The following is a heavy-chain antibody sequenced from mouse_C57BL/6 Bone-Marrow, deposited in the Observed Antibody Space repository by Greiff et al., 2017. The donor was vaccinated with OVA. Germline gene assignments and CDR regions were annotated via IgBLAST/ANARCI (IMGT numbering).Heavy chain of an antibody. V-gene: IGHV1-26*01. CDR1: GYTFTDYY. CDR3: ARRTNWFAY. Sequence: EVQLQQSGPELVQPGASVKISCKASGYTFTDYYMNWVKQSHGKSLEWIGDINPNNGGTSYNQKFKGKATLTVDKSSSTAYMELRSLTSEDSAVYYCARRTNWFAYWGQGTLVTVSA. J-gene: IGHJ3*01. CDR2: INPNNGGT.